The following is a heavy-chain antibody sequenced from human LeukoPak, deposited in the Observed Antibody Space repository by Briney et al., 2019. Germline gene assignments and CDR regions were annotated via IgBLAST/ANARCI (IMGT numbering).Heavy chain of an antibody. V-gene: IGHV3-74*01. J-gene: IGHJ3*02. D-gene: IGHD1-26*01. CDR2: INSEGSST. CDR1: GFTLSSYW. CDR3: ARVGLGALDI. Sequence: GGSLRLSCAASGFTLSSYWMHWVRQAPGKGLVWVSRINSEGSSTAYADSVKGRSTISRDNAKNTLYLEMTSLRAEDTAVYYCARVGLGALDIWGQGTMVTVSS.